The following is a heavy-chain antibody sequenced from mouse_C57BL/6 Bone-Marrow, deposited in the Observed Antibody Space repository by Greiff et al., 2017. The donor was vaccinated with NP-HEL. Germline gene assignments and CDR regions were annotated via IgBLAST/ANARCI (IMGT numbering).Heavy chain of an antibody. D-gene: IGHD1-1*01. CDR3: ARTLTTVVAHYYAMDY. CDR2: IHPNSGST. V-gene: IGHV1-64*01. J-gene: IGHJ4*01. Sequence: QVQLKQPGAELVKPGASVKLSCKASGYTFTSYWMHWVKQRPGQGLEWIGMIHPNSGSTNYNEKFKSKATLTVDKSSSTAYMQLSSLTSEDSAVYYCARTLTTVVAHYYAMDYWGQGTSVTVSS. CDR1: GYTFTSYW.